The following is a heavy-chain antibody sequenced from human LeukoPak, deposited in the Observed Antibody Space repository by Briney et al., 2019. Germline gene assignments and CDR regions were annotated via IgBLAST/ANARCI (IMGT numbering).Heavy chain of an antibody. J-gene: IGHJ6*02. CDR2: ISSSSWDT. CDR3: ARERVDFGDWSRYYHYGMDL. V-gene: IGHV3-21*01. Sequence: GGSLRLSCAASGFSFSSSSINGVRQAPGKGLEWVASISSSSWDTYYADSVKGRFTISRDNAKKSLYLQMSSLRAEDTAVYYCARERVDFGDWSRYYHYGMDLWGQGTTVTVTS. CDR1: GFSFSSSS. D-gene: IGHD4-17*01.